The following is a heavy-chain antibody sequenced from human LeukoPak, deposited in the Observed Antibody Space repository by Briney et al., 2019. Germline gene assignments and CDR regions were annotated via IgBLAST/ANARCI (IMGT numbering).Heavy chain of an antibody. J-gene: IGHJ5*02. Sequence: GASVKVSCKASGYSFTNYGITWIREAPGQGPEWLGWISGYNANAHYAQNVQGRVTLTTDTSTNTAYMEPRALTSDDTGMYYCARVGRGCSSIRCYWEDWFDPWGQGTLVIVSS. CDR3: ARVGRGCSSIRCYWEDWFDP. V-gene: IGHV1-18*01. CDR2: ISGYNANA. D-gene: IGHD2-2*01. CDR1: GYSFTNYG.